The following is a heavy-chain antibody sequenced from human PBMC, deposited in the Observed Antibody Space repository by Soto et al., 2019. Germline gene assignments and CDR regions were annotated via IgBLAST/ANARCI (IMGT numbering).Heavy chain of an antibody. Sequence: KPSETLSLTCDVSVEPMTGGYSWGWIRQSPGKGLEWIGSIYYGGTTYYNPSLRSRLARSIETAKNQLSLRLSSGTAADTALNYCAREVYYFDVWGQGRLVTVSS. CDR3: AREVYYFDV. V-gene: IGHV4-38-2*02. CDR2: IYYGGTT. D-gene: IGHD2-8*01. J-gene: IGHJ4*02. CDR1: VEPMTGGYS.